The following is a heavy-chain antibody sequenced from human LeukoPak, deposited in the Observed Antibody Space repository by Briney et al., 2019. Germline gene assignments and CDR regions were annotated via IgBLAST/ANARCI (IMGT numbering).Heavy chain of an antibody. CDR2: IYYSGST. CDR1: GGSMSSYY. CDR3: ARRVLSAYAFDI. Sequence: PSETLSLTCTVSGGSMSSYYWSWIRPPLRKGLGWIGYIYYSGSTNYNPSPKCRDTISVDTSKNQFSLKLSSVTAADTAVYYCARRVLSAYAFDIWGQGTMVTVSS. V-gene: IGHV4-59*08. J-gene: IGHJ3*02.